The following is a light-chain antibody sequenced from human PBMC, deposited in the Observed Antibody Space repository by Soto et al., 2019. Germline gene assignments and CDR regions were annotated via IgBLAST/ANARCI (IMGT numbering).Light chain of an antibody. J-gene: IGKJ2*01. CDR3: QQRSSWPT. CDR2: DAS. CDR1: QSVGSY. Sequence: EIVLTQSPATLSLSPGETATLSCRASQSVGSYLAWYQQKPGQAPRLLIYDASNRATGIPARFSGSGSGTDFPLTISSLETEDFAVYYCQQRSSWPTFGQGTKLEI. V-gene: IGKV3-11*01.